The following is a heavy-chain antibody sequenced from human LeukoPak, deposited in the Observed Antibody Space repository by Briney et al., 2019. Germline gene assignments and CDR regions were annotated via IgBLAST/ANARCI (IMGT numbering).Heavy chain of an antibody. CDR2: INPSGGST. Sequence: ASVKVSCKASGYTFTSYYMHWVRQAPGQGLEWMGIINPSGGSTSYAQKFQGRVTMARDTSTSTVYMELSSLRSEDTAVYYCARDARRGWSGSLYYYYYMDVWGKGTTVTVSS. CDR1: GYTFTSYY. CDR3: ARDARRGWSGSLYYYYYMDV. J-gene: IGHJ6*03. D-gene: IGHD3-3*01. V-gene: IGHV1-46*01.